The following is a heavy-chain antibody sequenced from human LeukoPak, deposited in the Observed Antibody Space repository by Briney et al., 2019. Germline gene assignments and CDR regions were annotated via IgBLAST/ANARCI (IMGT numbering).Heavy chain of an antibody. V-gene: IGHV1-18*01. CDR1: GYTFDSSG. J-gene: IGHJ4*02. CDR2: ISAYNGNT. CDR3: VTDSLDYINSWYWWGPD. Sequence: EASVKVSCKTSGYTFDSSGISWVRQAPGQGLEWMGWISAYNGNTNYAQKLQGRVTMTTDTSTSTAYMELRSLRSDDTAVYYCVTDSLDYINSWYWWGPDWGQGTLVTVSS. D-gene: IGHD6-13*01.